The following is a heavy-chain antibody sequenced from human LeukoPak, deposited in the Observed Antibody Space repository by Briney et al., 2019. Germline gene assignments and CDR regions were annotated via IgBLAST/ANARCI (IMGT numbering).Heavy chain of an antibody. D-gene: IGHD1-26*01. V-gene: IGHV5-10-1*01. J-gene: IGHJ2*01. CDR1: GYSFTSYW. CDR3: ASLNSGSYYGLGFFDL. Sequence: GGSLKISCKGSGYSFTSYWISWVRQMPGKGLEWMGRIDPSDSYTNYSPSFQGHVTISADKSISTTYLQWNSLEASDTAMYYCASLNSGSYYGLGFFDLWGRGTLVTVSS. CDR2: IDPSDSYT.